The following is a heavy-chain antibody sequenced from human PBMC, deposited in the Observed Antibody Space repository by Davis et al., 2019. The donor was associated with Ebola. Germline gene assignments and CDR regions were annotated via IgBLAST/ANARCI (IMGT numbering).Heavy chain of an antibody. D-gene: IGHD2-8*02. J-gene: IGHJ4*02. CDR3: TISSSGLDY. CDR2: IRSKANSYAT. Sequence: AGSLRLSCAASGFTFSGTAMHWGRQASGKGLEWVGRIRSKANSYATAYAASVKGRFTISRDDSKNTAYLQMNSLKTEDTAVYYCTISSSGLDYWGQGTLVTVSS. CDR1: GFTFSGTA. V-gene: IGHV3-73*01.